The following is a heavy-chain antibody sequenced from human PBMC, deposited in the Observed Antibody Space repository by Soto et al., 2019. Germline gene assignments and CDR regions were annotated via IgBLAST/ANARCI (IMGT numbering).Heavy chain of an antibody. V-gene: IGHV4-31*03. CDR2: IYYSGST. Sequence: QVQLQESGPGLVKPPQTLSLTCTVSGGSISSGGYYWSWIRQHPGKGLEWIGYIYYSGSTYYNPSLKSRVTISVDTSKNQFSLKLSSVTAADTAVYYCARYGGDYHLRFDPWGQGTLVTVSS. CDR3: ARYGGDYHLRFDP. D-gene: IGHD4-17*01. CDR1: GGSISSGGYY. J-gene: IGHJ5*02.